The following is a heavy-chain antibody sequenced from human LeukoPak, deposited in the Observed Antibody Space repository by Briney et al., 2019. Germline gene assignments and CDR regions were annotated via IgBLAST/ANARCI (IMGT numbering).Heavy chain of an antibody. CDR2: INPSGGSP. V-gene: IGHV1-46*01. D-gene: IGHD1-26*01. Sequence: ASVKVSCKASGYTFTSFFLHWVRQAPGQGLEWMGIINPSGGSPNYAQQFQGRITATSDTSTSTFYMELSSLRFEDTAVYYCARSGAYYDAFDIWGRGTMVTVSS. J-gene: IGHJ3*02. CDR3: ARSGAYYDAFDI. CDR1: GYTFTSFF.